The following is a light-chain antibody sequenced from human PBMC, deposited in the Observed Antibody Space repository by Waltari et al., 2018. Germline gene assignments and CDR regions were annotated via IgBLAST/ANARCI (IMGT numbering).Light chain of an antibody. V-gene: IGLV2-23*02. J-gene: IGLJ2*01. CDR1: SRDVGGYNY. CDR3: CSYAGSSTHVL. Sequence: QSALTQPASVSGSPGQSITISCTGTSRDVGGYNYVSWYQQYPGKAPKLLSYDVSKRPSGVSKRFSGSKSGNTASLTISGLQAEDEADYYCCSYAGSSTHVLFGGGTKLTVL. CDR2: DVS.